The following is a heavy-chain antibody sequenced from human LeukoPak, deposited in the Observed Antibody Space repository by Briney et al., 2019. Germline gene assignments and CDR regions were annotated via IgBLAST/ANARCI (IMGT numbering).Heavy chain of an antibody. CDR1: GFTFSNYG. J-gene: IGHJ4*02. CDR3: HLDEYGDS. V-gene: IGHV3-30*03. CDR2: ISKDGGTK. D-gene: IGHD4-17*01. Sequence: GGSLRLSCVASGFTFSNYGIPWVRQAPGKGLEWVAAISKDGGTKFYVDSVKGRFTVSRDNSKNTLYLEMNSLTTAGTAVYYCHLDEYGDSWGLGTLVTVSS.